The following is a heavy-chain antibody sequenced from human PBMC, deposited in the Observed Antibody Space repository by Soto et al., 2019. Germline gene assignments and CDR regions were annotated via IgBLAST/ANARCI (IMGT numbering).Heavy chain of an antibody. V-gene: IGHV3-30*18. CDR3: AKVGPESKLRIAVAGPSPPDY. CDR2: ISYDGSNK. CDR1: GFTFSSYG. J-gene: IGHJ4*02. D-gene: IGHD6-19*01. Sequence: GGSLRLSCAASGFTFSSYGMHWVRQAPGKGLEWVAVISYDGSNKYYADSVKGRFTISRDNSKNTLYLQMNSLRAEDTAVYYCAKVGPESKLRIAVAGPSPPDYWGQGTLVTVSS.